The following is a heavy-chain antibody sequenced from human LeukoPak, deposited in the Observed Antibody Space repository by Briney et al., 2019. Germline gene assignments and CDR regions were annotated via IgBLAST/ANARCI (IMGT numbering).Heavy chain of an antibody. Sequence: SETLSLTCTVSGGSISSSSYYWGWIRQPPGKGLEWIGSIYYSGSTYYNPSLKSRVTISVDTSKNQFSLKLSSVTAADTAVYYCARDTSKFPSNYYGSGSYRRPYYFDYWGQGTLVTVSS. V-gene: IGHV4-39*07. CDR1: GGSISSSSYY. D-gene: IGHD3-10*01. J-gene: IGHJ4*02. CDR2: IYYSGST. CDR3: ARDTSKFPSNYYGSGSYRRPYYFDY.